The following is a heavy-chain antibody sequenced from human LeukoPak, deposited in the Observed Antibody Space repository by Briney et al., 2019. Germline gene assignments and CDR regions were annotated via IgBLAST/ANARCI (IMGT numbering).Heavy chain of an antibody. CDR3: ATYSGPGAFDI. CDR1: GFTFSSYG. J-gene: IGHJ3*02. CDR2: ITSSSNYI. Sequence: GGSLRLSCAASGFTFSSYGMHWVRQAPGKGLEWVSSITSSSNYIYYADSVKGRFTISRDNAKNSLYLQMNSLRAEDTAVYYCATYSGPGAFDIWGQGTMVTVSS. D-gene: IGHD1-26*01. V-gene: IGHV3-21*01.